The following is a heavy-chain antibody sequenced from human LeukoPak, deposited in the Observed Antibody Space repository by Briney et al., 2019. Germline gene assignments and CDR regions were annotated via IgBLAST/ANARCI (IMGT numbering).Heavy chain of an antibody. CDR3: GRDGTPRSFDY. D-gene: IGHD1-26*01. CDR2: INHSGST. J-gene: IGHJ4*02. V-gene: IGHV4-34*01. CDR1: GGSFSGYY. Sequence: SETLSLTCAVYGGSFSGYYWSWIRQPPGKGLEWIGEINHSGSTNYNPSLKSRVTISVDTSKNQFSLKLSSVTAADTAVYYCGRDGTPRSFDYWGQGTLVTVSS.